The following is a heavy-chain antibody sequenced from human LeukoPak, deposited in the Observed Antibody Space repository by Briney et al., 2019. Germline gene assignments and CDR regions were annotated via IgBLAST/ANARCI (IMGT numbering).Heavy chain of an antibody. CDR2: IKQDGTEI. J-gene: IGHJ6*03. V-gene: IGHV3-7*01. CDR1: GFTFSSYW. D-gene: IGHD3-3*01. Sequence: GGSLRLSCAASGFTFSSYWMSWVRQAPGKGLEWVANIKQDGTEIYYVDSVKGRFTISRDNAKNSLYLQMNSLRAEDTAVYYCARDPNYDFWSGYPSRDYYYYMDVWGKGTTVTVSS. CDR3: ARDPNYDFWSGYPSRDYYYYMDV.